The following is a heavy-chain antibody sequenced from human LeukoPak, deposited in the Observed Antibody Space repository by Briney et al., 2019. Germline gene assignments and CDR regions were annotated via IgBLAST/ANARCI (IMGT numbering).Heavy chain of an antibody. CDR1: GGTFSSYA. D-gene: IGHD3-9*01. J-gene: IGHJ4*02. CDR2: IIPIFGTA. V-gene: IGHV1-69*13. CDR3: ARALTSYDILTGYRYYFDY. Sequence: GASVKVSCKASGGTFSSYAISWVRQAPGQGLEWMGGIIPIFGTANYAQKFQGRVTITADESTSTAYMELSSLRSEDTAVYYCARALTSYDILTGYRYYFDYWGQGTLVTVSS.